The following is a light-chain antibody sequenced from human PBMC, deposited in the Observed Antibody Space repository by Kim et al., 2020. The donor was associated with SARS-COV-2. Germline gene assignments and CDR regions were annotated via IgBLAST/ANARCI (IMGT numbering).Light chain of an antibody. V-gene: IGLV2-14*03. CDR1: RSDVGCYNY. CDR3: SSYTSSDTLV. J-gene: IGLJ2*01. Sequence: SITISCTGTRSDVGCYNYVSWFQQHPGKAPKLMIYDVYNRPSGVSNRFSGSKSGNTASLTISGLQAEDEADYYCSSYTSSDTLVFGGGTQLTVL. CDR2: DVY.